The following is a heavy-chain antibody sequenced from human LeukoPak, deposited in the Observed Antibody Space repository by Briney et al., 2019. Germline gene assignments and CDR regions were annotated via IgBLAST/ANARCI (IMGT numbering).Heavy chain of an antibody. CDR1: GFTFSSYA. Sequence: GGSLRLSCAASGFTFSSYAMSWVRQAPGKGLEWVSVIYSGGSTYYADSVKGRFTISRDNSKNTLYLQMNSLRAEDTAVYYCARDRDDFWSGYSYGMDVWGQGTTVTVSS. CDR3: ARDRDDFWSGYSYGMDV. CDR2: IYSGGST. V-gene: IGHV3-53*01. D-gene: IGHD3-3*01. J-gene: IGHJ6*02.